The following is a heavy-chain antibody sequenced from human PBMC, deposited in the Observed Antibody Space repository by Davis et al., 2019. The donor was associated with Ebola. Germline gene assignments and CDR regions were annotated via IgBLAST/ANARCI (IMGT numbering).Heavy chain of an antibody. Sequence: ASVKVSCKASGYTFTGYNMHWVRQAPGQGLEWMGRIISNSGGTNYAQKLQGRVTMTRDTSISTVYMELSSLRYDDTADYYCARGHNYAHEYWGQGTLVTVSS. CDR1: GYTFTGYN. CDR2: IISNSGGT. V-gene: IGHV1-2*06. J-gene: IGHJ4*02. CDR3: ARGHNYAHEY. D-gene: IGHD4-11*01.